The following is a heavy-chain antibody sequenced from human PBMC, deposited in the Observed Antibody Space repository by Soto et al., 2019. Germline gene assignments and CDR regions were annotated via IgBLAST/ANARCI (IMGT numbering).Heavy chain of an antibody. CDR3: VRGGSNYAS. Sequence: EVHLVESGGGLVQPGGSLRLSCTASGFTFSDSWMTWVRQAPGKGLEWVARIKPDESEKKYADSVKGRFSISRDNAKNSMYLQMVSLRGEDTAVYYCVRGGSNYASWGQGTLVTVSS. CDR1: GFTFSDSW. V-gene: IGHV3-7*01. CDR2: IKPDESEK. D-gene: IGHD4-4*01. J-gene: IGHJ5*02.